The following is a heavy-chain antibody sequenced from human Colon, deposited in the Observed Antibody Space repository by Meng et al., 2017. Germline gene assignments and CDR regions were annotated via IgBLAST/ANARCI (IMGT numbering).Heavy chain of an antibody. Sequence: GGSLRLSCAASGFTFSSYWMHWVRQAPGKGLVWVSRINSDGSSTTYADSVKGRFTISRDNAKNTLYLQMNSLRAEDTAVYYCARARSGCYYGDVWGQGTTVTVSS. CDR2: INSDGSST. J-gene: IGHJ6*03. V-gene: IGHV3-74*01. D-gene: IGHD1-26*01. CDR3: ARARSGCYYGDV. CDR1: GFTFSSYW.